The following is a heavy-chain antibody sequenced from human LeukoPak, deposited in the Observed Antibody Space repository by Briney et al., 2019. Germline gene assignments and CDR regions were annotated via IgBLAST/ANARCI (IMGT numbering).Heavy chain of an antibody. CDR2: ISGGGIST. Sequence: GGSLRLSCAASGFTFSSYAMSWVRQAPGKGLEWVSTISGGGISTFSADSVKGRFTISRDNSKSTLYLQMNSLRIEDTAMYYCTTWTDLYDYWGQGILVTVSP. CDR1: GFTFSSYA. J-gene: IGHJ4*02. D-gene: IGHD1-14*01. CDR3: TTWTDLYDY. V-gene: IGHV3-23*01.